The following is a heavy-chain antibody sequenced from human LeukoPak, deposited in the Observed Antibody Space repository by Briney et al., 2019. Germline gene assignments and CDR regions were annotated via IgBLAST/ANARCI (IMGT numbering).Heavy chain of an antibody. V-gene: IGHV1-69*05. CDR1: GGTFSSYA. CDR3: ALLSDCIGYCSRPDY. J-gene: IGHJ4*02. Sequence: EASVKVSCKASGGTFSSYAISWVRQAPGQGLEWMGGIIPIFGTANYAQKFQGRVTITTDESTSTAYMELSSLRSEDTAVYYCALLSDCIGYCSRPDYWDQGTLVTVSS. D-gene: IGHD2-2*01. CDR2: IIPIFGTA.